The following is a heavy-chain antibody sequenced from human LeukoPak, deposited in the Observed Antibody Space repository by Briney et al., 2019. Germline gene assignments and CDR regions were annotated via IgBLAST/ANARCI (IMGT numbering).Heavy chain of an antibody. CDR1: SFTFGDYA. Sequence: PGGSLRLSCTASSFTFGDYAMSWVRQAPGKGLEWVGFIRSKAYGGTTEYAASVKGRFTISRDDSKSIAYLQMNSLKTEDTAVYYCTRVDAAGSFDYWGQRTLVTVSS. J-gene: IGHJ4*02. D-gene: IGHD6-13*01. V-gene: IGHV3-49*04. CDR3: TRVDAAGSFDY. CDR2: IRSKAYGGTT.